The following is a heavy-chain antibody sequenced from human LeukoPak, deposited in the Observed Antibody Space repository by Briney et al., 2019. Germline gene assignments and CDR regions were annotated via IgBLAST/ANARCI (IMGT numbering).Heavy chain of an antibody. Sequence: PTGGSLRLSCAASGFSFRDFGMHWVRQAPGKGLEWLAIIWYDGSIKYYADSVKGRFTISRDNSKNTLYVQMNSLRAEDAAVYYCAKDKGWGYSSYDYYGMDVWGQGTTVTVSS. CDR2: IWYDGSIK. V-gene: IGHV3-33*06. CDR3: AKDKGWGYSSYDYYGMDV. CDR1: GFSFRDFG. J-gene: IGHJ6*02. D-gene: IGHD1-26*01.